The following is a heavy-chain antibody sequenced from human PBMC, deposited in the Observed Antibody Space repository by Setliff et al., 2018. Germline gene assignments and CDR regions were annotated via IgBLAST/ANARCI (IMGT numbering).Heavy chain of an antibody. V-gene: IGHV4-34*01. CDR3: ARSRYYDSSGNNYGLDY. CDR1: GGAVSGFY. D-gene: IGHD3-22*01. J-gene: IGHJ4*02. Sequence: PSETLSLTCDLKGGAVSGFYWSWIRQTPGKDLEWIGEISHNGRVSSSPSLKSRVTISAGRAKNHFPLKLTSVTAADTAMYYCARSRYYDSSGNNYGLDYWGQGTLVT. CDR2: ISHNGRV.